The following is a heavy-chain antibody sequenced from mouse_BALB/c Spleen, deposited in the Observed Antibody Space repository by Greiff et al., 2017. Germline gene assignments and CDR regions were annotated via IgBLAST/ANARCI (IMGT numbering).Heavy chain of an antibody. J-gene: IGHJ4*01. V-gene: IGHV2-6-7*01. D-gene: IGHD1-2*01. CDR1: GFSLTGYG. CDR3: ARGGGLRLRGYAMDY. CDR2: IWGDGST. Sequence: VKVVESGPGLVAPSQSLSITCTVSGFSLTGYGVNWVRQPPGKGLEWLGMIWGDGSTDYNSALKSRLSISKDNSKSQVFLKMNSLQTDDTARYYCARGGGLRLRGYAMDYWGQGTTVTVSS.